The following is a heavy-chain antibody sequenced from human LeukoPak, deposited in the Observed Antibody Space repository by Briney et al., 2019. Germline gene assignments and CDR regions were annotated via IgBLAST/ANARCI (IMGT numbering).Heavy chain of an antibody. CDR1: GGSISSYY. V-gene: IGHV4-59*01. Sequence: SETLSLTCTVSGGSISSYYWTWIRQPPGKGLEWIGYIYSSGTTNYNPSLKSRVLISVDTSKNHFSLKLSSVTAADTAVYYCARHTSSWSDFFDYWGQGTLVTVSS. CDR3: ARHTSSWSDFFDY. CDR2: IYSSGTT. D-gene: IGHD6-19*01. J-gene: IGHJ4*02.